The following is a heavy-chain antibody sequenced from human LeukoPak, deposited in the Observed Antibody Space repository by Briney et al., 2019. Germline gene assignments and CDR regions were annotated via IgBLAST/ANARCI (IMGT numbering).Heavy chain of an antibody. V-gene: IGHV3-23*01. J-gene: IGHJ4*02. Sequence: GGSLRLSCAASGFTVSSNYMSWVRQAPGKGLEWVSAFSGGGVSTYYADSVKGRFTISRDNSKNTLYLQMNSLRAEDTAVYYCAKETRWAFFDYWGQGTLVTVSS. CDR1: GFTVSSNY. D-gene: IGHD1-26*01. CDR3: AKETRWAFFDY. CDR2: FSGGGVST.